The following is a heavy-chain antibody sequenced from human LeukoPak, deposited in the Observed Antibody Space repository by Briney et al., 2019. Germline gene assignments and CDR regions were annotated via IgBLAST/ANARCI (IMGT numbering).Heavy chain of an antibody. Sequence: GGSLTLSCAASGFTFSNYEMNWVRQAPGKGLEWVSYIGSSGSTIYYADSVKGRFTISRDNAKNSLFLQMSGLRAEDTAVYYYARDMGNYFDYWGQGALVTVSS. J-gene: IGHJ4*02. CDR1: GFTFSNYE. CDR3: ARDMGNYFDY. D-gene: IGHD3-10*01. CDR2: IGSSGSTI. V-gene: IGHV3-48*03.